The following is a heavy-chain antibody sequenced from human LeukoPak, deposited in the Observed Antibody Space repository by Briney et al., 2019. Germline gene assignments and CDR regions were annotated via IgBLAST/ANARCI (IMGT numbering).Heavy chain of an antibody. CDR1: GGSFSGYY. Sequence: RTSETLSLTCAVYGGSFSGYYWSWIRQPPGKGLEWIGEINHSGSTNYNPSLKSRVTISVDTSKNQFSLKLSSVTAADTAVYYCARATGYSSSWSSPYYYYGMDVWGQGTTVTVSS. J-gene: IGHJ6*02. V-gene: IGHV4-34*01. D-gene: IGHD6-13*01. CDR3: ARATGYSSSWSSPYYYYGMDV. CDR2: INHSGST.